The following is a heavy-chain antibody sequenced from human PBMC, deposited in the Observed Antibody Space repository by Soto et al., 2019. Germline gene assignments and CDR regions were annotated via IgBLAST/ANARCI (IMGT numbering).Heavy chain of an antibody. CDR2: IYYSGST. CDR1: GGSISSYY. Sequence: PSETLSLTCTVSGGSISSYYWSWIRQPPGKGLEWIGYIYYSGSTNYNPSLKSRVTISVDTSKYQFSLKLSSVTAADTAVYYCARDRGVATIFRYGMDVWGQGTTVTVSS. V-gene: IGHV4-59*01. D-gene: IGHD3-3*01. J-gene: IGHJ6*02. CDR3: ARDRGVATIFRYGMDV.